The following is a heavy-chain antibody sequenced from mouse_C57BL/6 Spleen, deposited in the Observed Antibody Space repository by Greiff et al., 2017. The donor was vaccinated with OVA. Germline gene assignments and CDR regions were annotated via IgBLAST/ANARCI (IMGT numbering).Heavy chain of an antibody. CDR2: ISSGSSTI. D-gene: IGHD1-1*02. CDR3: ARRWGHYFDY. V-gene: IGHV5-17*01. CDR1: GFTFSDYG. J-gene: IGHJ2*01. Sequence: DVKLVESGGGLVKPGGSLKLSCAASGFTFSDYGMHWVRQAPEKGLAWVAYISSGSSTIYYADTVKGRFTISRDNAKNTLFLQITSLRSEDTAMYYCARRWGHYFDYWGQGTTLTVSS.